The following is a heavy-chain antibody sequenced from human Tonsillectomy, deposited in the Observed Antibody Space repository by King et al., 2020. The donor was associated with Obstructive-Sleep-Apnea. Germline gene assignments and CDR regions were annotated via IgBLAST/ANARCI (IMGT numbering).Heavy chain of an antibody. CDR2: INPNSGGT. J-gene: IGHJ6*02. V-gene: IGHV1-2*04. CDR3: ARAIYYYYGMDV. Sequence: QLVQSGAEVKKPGASVKVSCKAAGYTFTGYYMHWVRQAPGQGLEWMGWINPNSGGTNYAQKFQGWVTMTRDTSNSTAYMELSRLRSDDTAVYYCARAIYYYYGMDVWGQGTTVTVSS. CDR1: GYTFTGYY.